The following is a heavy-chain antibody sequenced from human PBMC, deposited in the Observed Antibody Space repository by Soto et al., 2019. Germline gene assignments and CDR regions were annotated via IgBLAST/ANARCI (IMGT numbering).Heavy chain of an antibody. CDR1: GFTFSSYS. V-gene: IGHV3-48*02. Sequence: PGGSLRLSCAASGFTFSSYSMNWVRQAPGKGLEWVSYISSSSSTIYYADSVKGRFTISRDNAKNSLYLQMNSLRDEDTAVYYCARAHYYDNDTYWGVLDHWGKGTLVT. D-gene: IGHD3-22*01. J-gene: IGHJ1*01. CDR3: ARAHYYDNDTYWGVLDH. CDR2: ISSSSSTI.